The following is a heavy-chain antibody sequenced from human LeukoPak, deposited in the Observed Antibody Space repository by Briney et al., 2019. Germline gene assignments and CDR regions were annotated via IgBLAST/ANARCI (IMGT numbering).Heavy chain of an antibody. CDR1: GFTFSSYG. D-gene: IGHD3-10*01. V-gene: IGHV3-30*18. CDR2: ISYDGSNK. CDR3: AKDRYRGVMGTFDY. J-gene: IGHJ4*02. Sequence: PGGSLRLSCAASGFTFSSYGMHWVRQAPGKGLEWVAVISYDGSNKYYADSVKGRFTISRDNSKNTLYLQMNSLRAEDTAVYYCAKDRYRGVMGTFDYWGQGTLVTVSS.